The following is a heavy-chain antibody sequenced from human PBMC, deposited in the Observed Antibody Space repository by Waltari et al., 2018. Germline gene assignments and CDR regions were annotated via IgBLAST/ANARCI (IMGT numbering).Heavy chain of an antibody. CDR2: IKQDGSEN. V-gene: IGHV3-7*01. J-gene: IGHJ2*01. Sequence: GLEWVAHIKQDGSENYYVDSLKGRFTISRDNAKKSLYLQMNSLRAEDTAVYYCARVRISGRYYYFDLWGRGTLLTVSS. CDR3: ARVRISGRYYYFDL. D-gene: IGHD1-26*01.